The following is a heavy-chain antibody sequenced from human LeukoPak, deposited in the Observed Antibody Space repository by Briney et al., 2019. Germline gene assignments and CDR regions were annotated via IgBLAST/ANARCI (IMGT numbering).Heavy chain of an antibody. D-gene: IGHD2-2*01. V-gene: IGHV1-8*01. J-gene: IGHJ6*03. CDR3: ARRPAAMMGRPNYYYYMDV. Sequence: ASVKVSCKASGYTFTSYDINWVRQATGQGLEWMGWMNPNSGNTGYAQKFQGRVTMTRNTSISTAYMELSSLRSEDTAVYYCARRPAAMMGRPNYYYYMDVWGKGTTVTVSS. CDR2: MNPNSGNT. CDR1: GYTFTSYD.